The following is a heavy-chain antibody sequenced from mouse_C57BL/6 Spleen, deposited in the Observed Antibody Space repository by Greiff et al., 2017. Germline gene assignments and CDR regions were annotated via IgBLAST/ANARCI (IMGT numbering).Heavy chain of an antibody. V-gene: IGHV1-55*01. J-gene: IGHJ1*03. CDR2: IYPGSGST. Sequence: QVQLQQPGAELVKPGASVKMSCKASGYTFTSYWITWVKQRPGQGLEWIGDIYPGSGSTNYNEKFKSKATLTVDTSSSTAYMQLSSLTSEDAAVYYCESHYCGSSYGYFEGWGTGTTVTVSS. CDR1: GYTFTSYW. D-gene: IGHD1-1*01. CDR3: ESHYCGSSYGYFEG.